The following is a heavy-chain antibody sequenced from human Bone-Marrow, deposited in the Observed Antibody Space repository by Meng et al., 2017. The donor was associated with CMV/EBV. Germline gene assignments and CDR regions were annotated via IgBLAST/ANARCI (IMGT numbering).Heavy chain of an antibody. CDR3: ARDRGRRRSSTSNNWFDP. CDR2: IYYSGST. Sequence: VSRGSYYWSWLRQPPGKGLEWIGYIYYSGSTNYNPSLKSRVTISVDTSKNQFSLKLSSVTAADTAVYYCARDRGRRRSSTSNNWFDPWGQGTLVTVSS. D-gene: IGHD2-2*01. J-gene: IGHJ5*02. CDR1: VSRGSYY. V-gene: IGHV4-61*01.